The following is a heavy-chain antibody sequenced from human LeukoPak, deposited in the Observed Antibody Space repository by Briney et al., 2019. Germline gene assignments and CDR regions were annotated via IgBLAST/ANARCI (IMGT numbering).Heavy chain of an antibody. V-gene: IGHV3-43*02. D-gene: IGHD3-9*01. Sequence: GGSLRLSCAASGFTFDDYAMHWVRQAPGKGLEWVCLISGDGGSTYYADSVKGRFTISRDNSKNSLYLQMNSLRTEDTALYYCAKDVLDWRPNHHGMDVWGQGTTVTVSS. J-gene: IGHJ6*02. CDR2: ISGDGGST. CDR1: GFTFDDYA. CDR3: AKDVLDWRPNHHGMDV.